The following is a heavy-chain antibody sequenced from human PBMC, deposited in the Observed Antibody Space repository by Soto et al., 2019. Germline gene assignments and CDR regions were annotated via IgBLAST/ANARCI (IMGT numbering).Heavy chain of an antibody. Sequence: EVQLVESGGGLVQPGGSLRLSCAASAFTFRNYWMSWVRQAPGKGLECVAKIKEDGSEKYYVDSVKGRFTISRDNAKNSMYLQMNSLTVEDTAMYYCARASSSTSGAIEYWGQGTLVTVSS. D-gene: IGHD2-2*01. CDR2: IKEDGSEK. J-gene: IGHJ4*02. CDR1: AFTFRNYW. CDR3: ARASSSTSGAIEY. V-gene: IGHV3-7*04.